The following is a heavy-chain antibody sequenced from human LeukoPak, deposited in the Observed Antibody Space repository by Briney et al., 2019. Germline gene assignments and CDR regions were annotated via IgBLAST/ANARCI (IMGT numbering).Heavy chain of an antibody. V-gene: IGHV4-59*01. J-gene: IGHJ4*01. D-gene: IGHD3-22*01. CDR1: GASISNYY. Sequence: SETLSLTCTVSGASISNYYWSWIRQPPGKGLGWIGFIYNNGGTNYNPSLKSRVTLSVDTSKNQFSLNRSSVTAADTAMYYCAREYYSDSIAYIDYWGQGSLVSVSS. CDR2: IYNNGGT. CDR3: AREYYSDSIAYIDY.